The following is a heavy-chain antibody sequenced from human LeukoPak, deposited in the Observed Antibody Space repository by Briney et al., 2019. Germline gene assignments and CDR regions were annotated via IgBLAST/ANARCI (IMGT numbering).Heavy chain of an antibody. V-gene: IGHV1-8*01. J-gene: IGHJ3*01. Sequence: GASVKVSCKGSGYSFISYDINWVRQAPGQGLEWMGWVSPNSGKTGFLPKFQGRIALTTNTPAETAYMELHSLTSADTALYFCARPVRSGGVRDPFDVWGQGSMVIVSS. CDR2: VSPNSGKT. D-gene: IGHD3-10*01. CDR3: ARPVRSGGVRDPFDV. CDR1: GYSFISYD.